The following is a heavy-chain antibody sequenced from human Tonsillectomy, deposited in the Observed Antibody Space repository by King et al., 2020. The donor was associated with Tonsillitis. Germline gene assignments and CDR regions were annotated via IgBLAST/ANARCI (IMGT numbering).Heavy chain of an antibody. V-gene: IGHV3-21*01. CDR1: GFTFSNYS. CDR2: ISTSSSYI. J-gene: IGHJ4*03. CDR3: ARELSYYYDSSGPLEL. Sequence: VQLVESGGGLVKPGGSLRLSCAASGFTFSNYSMNWVRQAPGKGLEWVASISTSSSYIYYEDSVKGQFTISRDNAKNSLYLQMNSLRAEDTAVYYCARELSYYYDSSGPLELWGQGTLVTGSS. D-gene: IGHD3-22*01.